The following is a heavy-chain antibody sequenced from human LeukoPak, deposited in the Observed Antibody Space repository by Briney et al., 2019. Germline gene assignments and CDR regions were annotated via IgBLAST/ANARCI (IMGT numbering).Heavy chain of an antibody. CDR2: ISYDGSNK. Sequence: GGSLRLSCAASGFIFSSYGMHWVRQAPGKGLEWVAVISYDGSNKYYADSVKGRFTISRDNSKNTLYLQMNSLRAEDTAVYYCAKEALPSKYCSGGSCYSGNDYWGQGTLVTVSS. D-gene: IGHD2-15*01. J-gene: IGHJ4*02. CDR1: GFIFSSYG. V-gene: IGHV3-30*18. CDR3: AKEALPSKYCSGGSCYSGNDY.